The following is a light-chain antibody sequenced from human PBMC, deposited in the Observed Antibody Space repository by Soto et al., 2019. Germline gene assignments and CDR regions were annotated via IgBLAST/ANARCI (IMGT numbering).Light chain of an antibody. J-gene: IGLJ1*01. V-gene: IGLV1-40*01. CDR1: SSNIGAGYD. Sequence: QSVLTQPPSVSGAPGQRVTISCTGSSSNIGAGYDVHWYQQLPGTAPKLLIYGNSNRPSGVPDRFSGSKSGTSASLAITGLQAEDEADYYCQSYDSXQEVFGTGTKVTVL. CDR2: GNS. CDR3: QSYDSXQEV.